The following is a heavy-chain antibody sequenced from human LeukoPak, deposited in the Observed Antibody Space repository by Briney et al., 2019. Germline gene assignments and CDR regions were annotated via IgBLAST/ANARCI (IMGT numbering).Heavy chain of an antibody. CDR2: VYNTGST. D-gene: IGHD2-2*01. Sequence: SETLSLTCTVSGGSISSGNYYWSWIRQPAGKGLEWIGRVYNTGSTTYNTSLESRVTMSIDTSKNQLSLTLSSVTAADSAVYYCARDETHCDSTTCSSWFDPWRQGTLVTVSS. CDR3: ARDETHCDSTTCSSWFDP. CDR1: GGSISSGNYY. V-gene: IGHV4-61*02. J-gene: IGHJ5*02.